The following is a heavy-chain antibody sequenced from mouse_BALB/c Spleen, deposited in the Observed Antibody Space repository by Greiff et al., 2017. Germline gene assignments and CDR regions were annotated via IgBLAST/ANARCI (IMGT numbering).Heavy chain of an antibody. CDR1: GYSFTSYY. CDR2: IFPGSGNT. CDR3: ARGGGYGFAY. J-gene: IGHJ3*01. D-gene: IGHD3-1*01. Sequence: VQLQQSGPELVKPGASVKISCKASGYSFTSYYIHWVKQRPGQGLEWIGWIFPGSGNTKYNEKFKGKATLTADTSSSTAYMQLSSLTSEDSAVYFCARGGGYGFAYWGQGTLVTVSA. V-gene: IGHV1-66*01.